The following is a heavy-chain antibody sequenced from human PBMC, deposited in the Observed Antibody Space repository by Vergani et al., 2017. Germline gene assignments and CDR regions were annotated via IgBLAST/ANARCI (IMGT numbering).Heavy chain of an antibody. V-gene: IGHV3-23*01. J-gene: IGHJ6*02. CDR2: ISGSGGST. D-gene: IGHD3-10*01. CDR1: GFTFSNSA. CDR3: AKGAQVRGVINSYYYYGMDV. Sequence: EVHLLESGGGLVQSGGSLRLSCAASGFTFSNSAVSWVRQAPGRGLAWVSAISGSGGSTYYADSVKGRFTISRDNSKNTLYLQMNSLRAEDTAVYYCAKGAQVRGVINSYYYYGMDVWGQGTTVTVSS.